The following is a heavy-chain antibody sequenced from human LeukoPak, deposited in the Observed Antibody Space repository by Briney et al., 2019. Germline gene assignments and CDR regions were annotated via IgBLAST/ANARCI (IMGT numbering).Heavy chain of an antibody. D-gene: IGHD4-17*01. J-gene: IGHJ4*02. V-gene: IGHV1-69*01. CDR2: IPIFGTA. Sequence: IPIFGTANYAPQFQGRVTITADESTSTDYMEMSRLRSEETAVYYCARDGNGDYAGDPPEYWGQGTLVTVSS. CDR3: ARDGNGDYAGDPPEY.